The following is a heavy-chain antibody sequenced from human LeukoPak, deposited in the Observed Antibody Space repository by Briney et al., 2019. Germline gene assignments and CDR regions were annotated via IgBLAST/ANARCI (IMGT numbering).Heavy chain of an antibody. CDR1: GYTFTGYY. J-gene: IGHJ6*03. V-gene: IGHV1-2*02. CDR3: ARHVGLLWYGELFSYMDV. D-gene: IGHD3-10*01. Sequence: ASVKVSCKASGYTFTGYYMHWVRQAPGQGLEWMGWINPNSGGTNYAQKFQGRVTMTRDTSISTAYMELSRLRSDDTAVYYCARHVGLLWYGELFSYMDVWGKGTTVTISS. CDR2: INPNSGGT.